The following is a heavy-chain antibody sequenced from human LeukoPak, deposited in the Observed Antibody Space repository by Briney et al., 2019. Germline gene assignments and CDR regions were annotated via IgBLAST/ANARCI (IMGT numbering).Heavy chain of an antibody. Sequence: PSETLSLTCPVSGGSISSSSYYWGWIRQPPGKGLEWIGSIYYNGSTYYNPSLKSRVTISVDTSKNQFSLKLSSVTAADTAVYYCARGPSIAAAATRTYYFDYWGQGTLVTVSS. J-gene: IGHJ4*02. CDR1: GGSISSSSYY. D-gene: IGHD6-13*01. CDR2: IYYNGST. CDR3: ARGPSIAAAATRTYYFDY. V-gene: IGHV4-39*07.